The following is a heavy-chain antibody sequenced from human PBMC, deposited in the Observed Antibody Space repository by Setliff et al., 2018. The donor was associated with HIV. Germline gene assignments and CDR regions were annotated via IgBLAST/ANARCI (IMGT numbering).Heavy chain of an antibody. J-gene: IGHJ2*01. D-gene: IGHD1-7*01. CDR3: VRALGSRYNWNYRYWYFDL. CDR2: INHSGST. V-gene: IGHV4-34*01. CDR1: GGSFSGYY. Sequence: LSLTCAVYGGSFSGYYWSWVRQPPGKGLEWIGEINHSGSTNYNPSLKSRVTISVDTSKNQFSLKLSSVTAADTAVYYCVRALGSRYNWNYRYWYFDLWGRGTLVTVSS.